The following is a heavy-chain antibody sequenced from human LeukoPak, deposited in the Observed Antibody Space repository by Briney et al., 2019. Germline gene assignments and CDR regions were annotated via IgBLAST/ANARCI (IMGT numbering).Heavy chain of an antibody. CDR3: ARGAVTGTWPGTFDI. CDR1: GFTFSSYG. D-gene: IGHD6-19*01. Sequence: GRSLRLSCSASGFTFSSYGMHWVRQAPGKGLEWVSTISHDGSYKYYADSVKGRFTISRDNSKNTLYLQMNSLRAEDTAVYYCARGAVTGTWPGTFDIWGQGTMVTVSS. J-gene: IGHJ3*02. CDR2: ISHDGSYK. V-gene: IGHV3-30*03.